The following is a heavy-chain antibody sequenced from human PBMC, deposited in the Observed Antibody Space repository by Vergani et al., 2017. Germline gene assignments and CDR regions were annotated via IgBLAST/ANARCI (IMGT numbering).Heavy chain of an antibody. CDR3: ARAREWEPHAFDI. CDR1: GFTVSSNY. J-gene: IGHJ3*02. CDR2: IYSGGST. V-gene: IGHV3-53*01. D-gene: IGHD1-26*01. Sequence: EVQLVESGGGLIQPGGSLRLSCAASGFTVSSNYMSWVRQAPGKGLEWVSVIYSGGSTYYADSVKGRFTISRDNSKNTLYLQMNRLRAEDTAVYYCARAREWEPHAFDIWGQGTMVTVSS.